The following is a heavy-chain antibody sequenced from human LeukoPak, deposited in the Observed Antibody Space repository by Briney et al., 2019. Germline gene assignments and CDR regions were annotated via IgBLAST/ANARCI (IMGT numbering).Heavy chain of an antibody. V-gene: IGHV3-11*06. CDR3: ARVMDSGGAFDY. D-gene: IGHD6-19*01. CDR1: GFTFSDYY. J-gene: IGHJ4*02. CDR2: ISSSSSYT. Sequence: GGSLKLSCAASGFTFSDYYMSWIRQAPGKGLEWVSYISSSSSYTNYADSVKGRFTISRDNAKNSLYLQMNSLRAEDTAVYYCARVMDSGGAFDYWGQGTLVTVSS.